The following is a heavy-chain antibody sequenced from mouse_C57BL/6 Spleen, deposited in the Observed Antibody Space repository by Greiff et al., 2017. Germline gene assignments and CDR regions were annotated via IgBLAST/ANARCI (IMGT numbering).Heavy chain of an antibody. J-gene: IGHJ2*01. CDR2: IDPSDSYT. V-gene: IGHV1-50*01. CDR1: GYTFTSYW. Sequence: QVQLQQPGAELVKPGASVKLSCKASGYTFTSYWMQWVKQRPEQGLEWIGEIDPSDSYTNYNQKFKGKATLTVDTSSSTAYMQLSSLTSEDSAVYYCARRTTVKFDYWGQGTTLTVSS. D-gene: IGHD1-1*01. CDR3: ARRTTVKFDY.